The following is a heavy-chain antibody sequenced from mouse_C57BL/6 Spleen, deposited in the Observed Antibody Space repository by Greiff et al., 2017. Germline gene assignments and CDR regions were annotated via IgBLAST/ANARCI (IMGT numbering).Heavy chain of an antibody. V-gene: IGHV1-82*01. J-gene: IGHJ2*01. CDR3: ARVERGYFDY. CDR1: GYAFSSSW. Sequence: QVQLKQSGPELVKPGASVKISCKASGYAFSSSWMNWVKQRPGKGLEWIGRIYPGDGDTNYNGKFKGKATLTADKSSSTAYMQLSSLTSEDSAVYFCARVERGYFDYWGQGTTLTVSS. CDR2: IYPGDGDT.